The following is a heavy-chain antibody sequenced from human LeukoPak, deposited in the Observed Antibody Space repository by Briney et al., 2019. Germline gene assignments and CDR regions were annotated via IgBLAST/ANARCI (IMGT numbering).Heavy chain of an antibody. Sequence: SETLSLTCAVYGGSFSGYYWSWIRQPPGKGPEWIGEINHSGSTNYNPSLKSRVTISVDTSKNQFSLKLSSVTAADTAVYYCAKESMIVDYWGQGTLVTVSS. J-gene: IGHJ4*02. CDR2: INHSGST. CDR1: GGSFSGYY. D-gene: IGHD3-22*01. CDR3: AKESMIVDY. V-gene: IGHV4-34*01.